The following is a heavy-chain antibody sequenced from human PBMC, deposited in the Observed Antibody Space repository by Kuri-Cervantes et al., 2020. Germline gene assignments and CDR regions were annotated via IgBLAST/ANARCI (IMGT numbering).Heavy chain of an antibody. Sequence: GGSLRLSCAASGFTFDDYGMSWVRQAPGKGLEWVSGINWNGGSTGYADSVKGRFTISRDNAKNSLYLQMNSLRAEDTAVYYCARGEAKWEVYYYYYYMDVWGKGTTVTVSS. V-gene: IGHV3-20*04. D-gene: IGHD1-26*01. CDR2: INWNGGST. CDR3: ARGEAKWEVYYYYYYMDV. CDR1: GFTFDDYG. J-gene: IGHJ6*03.